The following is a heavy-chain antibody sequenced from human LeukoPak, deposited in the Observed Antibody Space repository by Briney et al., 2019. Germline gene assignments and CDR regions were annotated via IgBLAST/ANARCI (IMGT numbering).Heavy chain of an antibody. CDR1: GCSISSYY. V-gene: IGHV4-59*01. D-gene: IGHD6-25*01. CDR2: IYYSGST. CDR3: AREGASSGYGKEVYFDY. Sequence: SETLSLTCTVSGCSISSYYWSWIRQPPGKGLEWIGYIYYSGSTNYNPSLKSRVTISVDTSKNQCSLKLSSVTAADTAVYYCAREGASSGYGKEVYFDYWGQGTLVTVSS. J-gene: IGHJ4*02.